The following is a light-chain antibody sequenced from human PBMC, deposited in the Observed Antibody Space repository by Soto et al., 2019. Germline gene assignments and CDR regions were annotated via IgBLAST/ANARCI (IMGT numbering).Light chain of an antibody. J-gene: IGKJ1*01. Sequence: IVLTQSPGTLSLSPGERATLSCRASQSVSSSYLAWYQQKPGQAPRLLIYDASNRATGIPARFSGSGSGTDFTLTISSLEPEDFAVYYCQQRSNWPPFTFGQGTKVDIK. CDR1: QSVSSSY. CDR2: DAS. V-gene: IGKV3D-20*02. CDR3: QQRSNWPPFT.